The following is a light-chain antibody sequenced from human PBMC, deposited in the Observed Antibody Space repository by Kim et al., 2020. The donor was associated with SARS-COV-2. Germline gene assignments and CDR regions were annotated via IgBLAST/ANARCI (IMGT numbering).Light chain of an antibody. Sequence: EIVLTQSPGTLSLSPGERATLSCRASQSVSSNKLAWYQQKPGQAPRLLIYGASSRATGIPGRFSGSGSGTDFTLTISRLEPEDFAVYYCQQYSHSLTLGGGTKLEIK. CDR2: GAS. CDR1: QSVSSNK. CDR3: QQYSHSLT. V-gene: IGKV3-20*01. J-gene: IGKJ4*01.